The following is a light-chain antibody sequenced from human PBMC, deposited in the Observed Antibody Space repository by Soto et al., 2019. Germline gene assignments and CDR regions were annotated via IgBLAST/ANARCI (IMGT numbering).Light chain of an antibody. J-gene: IGLJ1*01. Sequence: QSVLTQPPSASGTPGQRVTISCSGSSSNVGSNTVNWYQQLPGTAPKLLIYSNNQRPSGVPDRFSGSKSGTSASLAISGLQSGDEAEYYCAAWDDSLNAYVFATGTKVTVL. CDR3: AAWDDSLNAYV. CDR1: SSNVGSNT. V-gene: IGLV1-44*01. CDR2: SNN.